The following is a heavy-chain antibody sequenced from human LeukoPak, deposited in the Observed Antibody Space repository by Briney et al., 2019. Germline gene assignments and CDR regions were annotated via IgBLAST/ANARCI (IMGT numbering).Heavy chain of an antibody. J-gene: IGHJ3*02. Sequence: SETLSLTCAVYGGSFSDYFWSWIRQPPGKGLEWIGEINHRGGTNYSPSLKSRVTIAVDKSKNQFSLKLSSVTAADTAVYYCARIYDSSGYYLSFEAFDIWGQGTMVTVSS. V-gene: IGHV4-34*01. CDR2: INHRGGT. CDR1: GGSFSDYF. D-gene: IGHD3-22*01. CDR3: ARIYDSSGYYLSFEAFDI.